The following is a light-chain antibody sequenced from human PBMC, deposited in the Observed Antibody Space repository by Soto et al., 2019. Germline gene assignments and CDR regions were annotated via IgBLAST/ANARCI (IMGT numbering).Light chain of an antibody. V-gene: IGKV3D-15*01. J-gene: IGKJ5*01. CDR3: QQYNNWPPIT. CDR1: QSVRSN. CDR2: DAS. Sequence: EIVMTQSPATLSVSAGERATLSCRARQSVRSNLAWYQQEPGQAPRLLIYDASTRATGIPARFSGSGSGTEFILAISSLQSEDFGAYYCQQYNNWPPITFGQGTRLEIK.